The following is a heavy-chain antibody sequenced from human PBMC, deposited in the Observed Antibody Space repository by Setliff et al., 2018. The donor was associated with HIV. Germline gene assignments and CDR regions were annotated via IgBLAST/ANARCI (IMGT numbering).Heavy chain of an antibody. D-gene: IGHD3-9*01. Sequence: SETLSLTCTVSGGSVSSSNYYWGWVRQPPGKAPEWIGSIYYSGSSYYNPSLKSPVNISIDASNNHFTLEVSPVTVADTAVYYCVRQGPGPLLTGYYNPPAYWGLGILVTVSS. CDR1: GGSVSSSNYY. CDR2: IYYSGSS. J-gene: IGHJ4*02. CDR3: VRQGPGPLLTGYYNPPAY. V-gene: IGHV4-39*01.